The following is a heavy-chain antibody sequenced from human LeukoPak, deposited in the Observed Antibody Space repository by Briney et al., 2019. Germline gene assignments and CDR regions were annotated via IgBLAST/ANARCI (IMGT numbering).Heavy chain of an antibody. V-gene: IGHV3-74*01. CDR2: INTDGSRT. Sequence: PGGSLRLSCAASGFTFSSYWMYWVRQAPGEGLEWVSRINTDGSRTIYADSVKGRFTISRDNAKNTLYLQMNGLRVEDTAIYYCVRRGLGYCSSNSRSGWFDPWGQGTLVTISS. CDR3: VRRGLGYCSSNSRSGWFDP. J-gene: IGHJ5*02. CDR1: GFTFSSYW. D-gene: IGHD2-2*01.